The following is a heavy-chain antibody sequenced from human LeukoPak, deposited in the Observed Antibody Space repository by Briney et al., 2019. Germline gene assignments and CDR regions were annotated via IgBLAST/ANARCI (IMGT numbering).Heavy chain of an antibody. CDR2: MSRDGGST. CDR3: SKGGILHGYWSFDY. J-gene: IGHJ4*02. CDR1: GVTFDDYS. Sequence: GGSLRLSCAASGVTFDDYSMQWVRQAPGKGLEWVSRMSRDGGSTCYEYSVKGGFTSSRDNSKNALYLQIIRPRTEDTALYYWSKGGILHGYWSFDYWGQGTLVTVSS. D-gene: IGHD3-9*01. V-gene: IGHV3-43*01.